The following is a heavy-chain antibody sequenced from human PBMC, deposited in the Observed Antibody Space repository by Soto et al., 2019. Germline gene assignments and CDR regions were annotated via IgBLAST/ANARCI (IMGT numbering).Heavy chain of an antibody. Sequence: GESLKISCKGSGYSFTSYWISWVRQMPGKGLEWMGRIDPSDSYTNYSPSFQGHVTISADKSISTAYLQWSSLKASDTAMYYCASSIVVVPAAILHYYYGMDVWGQGTTVTVSS. CDR1: GYSFTSYW. V-gene: IGHV5-10-1*01. CDR2: IDPSDSYT. D-gene: IGHD2-2*02. J-gene: IGHJ6*02. CDR3: ASSIVVVPAAILHYYYGMDV.